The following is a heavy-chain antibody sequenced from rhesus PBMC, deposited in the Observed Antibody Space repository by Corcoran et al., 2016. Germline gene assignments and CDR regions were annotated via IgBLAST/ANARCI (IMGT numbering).Heavy chain of an antibody. J-gene: IGHJ5-1*01. Sequence: QVQLQESGPGLVKPSETLSLTCAVSGGSISDAYFLSWVRQPPGKGLEWIGYIYGGGGATSYNPSLKNRVTISKDTSKNQFSLKLTSVTAADTAVYYCWLDQFDVWGAGILVTVSS. D-gene: IGHD2-33*01. CDR2: IYGGGGAT. CDR3: WLDQFDV. CDR1: GGSISDAYF. V-gene: IGHV4-106*01.